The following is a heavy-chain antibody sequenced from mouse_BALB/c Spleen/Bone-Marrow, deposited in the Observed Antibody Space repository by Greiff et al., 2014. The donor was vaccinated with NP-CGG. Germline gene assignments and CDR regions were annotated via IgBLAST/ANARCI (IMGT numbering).Heavy chain of an antibody. Sequence: VQVVESGAELMKPGASVKISCKATGYTFSSYWIEWIKQRPGHGLEWIGEILPGSVTTNYNGRFMGKATFTADTSSNTAYMQLSSLTSEDSAVYYCARDHFDHWGPGTTLTVSS. J-gene: IGHJ2*01. CDR2: ILPGSVTT. V-gene: IGHV1-9*01. CDR3: ARDHFDH. CDR1: GYTFSSYW.